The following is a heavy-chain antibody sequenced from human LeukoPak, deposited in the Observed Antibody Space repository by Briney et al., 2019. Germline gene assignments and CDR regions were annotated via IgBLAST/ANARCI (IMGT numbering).Heavy chain of an antibody. J-gene: IGHJ4*02. Sequence: VISYDGSNKYYADSVKGRFTISRDNSKNTLYLQMNSLRAEDTAVYYCARDLLWFGESSVDYWGQGTLVTVSS. D-gene: IGHD3-10*01. CDR3: ARDLLWFGESSVDY. V-gene: IGHV3-30-3*01. CDR2: ISYDGSNK.